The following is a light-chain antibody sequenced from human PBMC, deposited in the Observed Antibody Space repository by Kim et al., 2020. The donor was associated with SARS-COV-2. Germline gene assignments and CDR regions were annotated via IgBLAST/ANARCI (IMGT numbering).Light chain of an antibody. V-gene: IGLV3-1*01. CDR2: QDT. Sequence: PGQTARSTCSGDKLGDKYACWYQQKPGQSPVLVIYQDTKRPSGVPERFSGSNSGNTATLTISGTQAMDEADYYCQAWDSSTAVFGTGTKVTVL. CDR3: QAWDSSTAV. CDR1: KLGDKY. J-gene: IGLJ1*01.